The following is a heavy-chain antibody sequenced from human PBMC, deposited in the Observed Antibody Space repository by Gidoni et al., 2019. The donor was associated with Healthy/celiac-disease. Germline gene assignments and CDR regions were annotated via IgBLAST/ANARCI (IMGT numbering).Heavy chain of an antibody. Sequence: EVPLLESGGGFVQPGGSLRLTCASSGFTFSSYALSWVRQAPGKGLEWVSAIMCSGGSTYYADSVKGRFTISRDNSKNTLYLQMNSLRAEDTAVYYCAKNRRATVGTFDYWGQGTLVTVSS. J-gene: IGHJ4*02. V-gene: IGHV3-23*01. D-gene: IGHD5-12*01. CDR2: IMCSGGST. CDR3: AKNRRATVGTFDY. CDR1: GFTFSSYA.